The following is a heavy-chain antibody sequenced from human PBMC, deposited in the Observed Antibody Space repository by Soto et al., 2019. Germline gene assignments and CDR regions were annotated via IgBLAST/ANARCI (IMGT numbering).Heavy chain of an antibody. D-gene: IGHD6-19*01. V-gene: IGHV4-59*12. CDR1: GGSISSYY. J-gene: IGHJ4*02. Sequence: PSETLSLTCTVSGGSISSYYWSWIRQPPGKGLEWIGYIYYSGSTYYNPSLKSRVTISVDTSKNQFSLKLSSVTAADTAVYYCARVAVAGTRVDYWGQGTLVTVSS. CDR2: IYYSGST. CDR3: ARVAVAGTRVDY.